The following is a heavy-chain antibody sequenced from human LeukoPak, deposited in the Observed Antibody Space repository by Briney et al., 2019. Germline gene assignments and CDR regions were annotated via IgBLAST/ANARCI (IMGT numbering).Heavy chain of an antibody. D-gene: IGHD6-19*01. CDR2: ISPTTGGT. V-gene: IGHV1-2*02. J-gene: IGHJ4*02. Sequence: GASVKVSCKASGYTFTGSYMHWVRQAPGQGLEWVGWISPTTGGTNYAQKFQGRVTMTRDTSISTAYMELRSLRSDDTAVYYCARVVAGTHDEYWGQGTLVTVSS. CDR3: ARVVAGTHDEY. CDR1: GYTFTGSY.